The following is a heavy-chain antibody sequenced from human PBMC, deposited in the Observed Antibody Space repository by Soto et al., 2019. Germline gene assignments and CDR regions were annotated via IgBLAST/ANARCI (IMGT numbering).Heavy chain of an antibody. D-gene: IGHD3-3*01. J-gene: IGHJ6*02. V-gene: IGHV3-33*01. CDR3: ARSPPSGSEDYYYYGMDA. CDR2: IWYDGSNK. Sequence: QVQLVESGGGVVQPGRSLRLSCAASGFTFSSYGMHWVRQAPGKGLEWVAVIWYDGSNKYYADSVKGRFTISRDNSKNTLYLQMNSLRAEDTAVYYCARSPPSGSEDYYYYGMDAWGQGTTVTVSS. CDR1: GFTFSSYG.